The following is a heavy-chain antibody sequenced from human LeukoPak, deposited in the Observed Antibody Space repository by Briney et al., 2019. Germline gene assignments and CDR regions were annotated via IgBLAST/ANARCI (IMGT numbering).Heavy chain of an antibody. V-gene: IGHV3-23*01. D-gene: IGHD2-21*02. CDR3: AKDRNMGSPGRLLFRFFPDY. Sequence: QTGGSLRLSCAASGFTFSSYAMSWVRQAPGKGLEWVSAISGSGGSTYYVDSVKGRFTISRDNSRNTLYLQMNSLRAEDTAVYYCAKDRNMGSPGRLLFRFFPDYWGQGTLVTVSS. CDR1: GFTFSSYA. J-gene: IGHJ4*02. CDR2: ISGSGGST.